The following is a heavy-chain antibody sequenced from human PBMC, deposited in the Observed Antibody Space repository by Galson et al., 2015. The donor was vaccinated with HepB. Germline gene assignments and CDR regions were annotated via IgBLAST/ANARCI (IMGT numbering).Heavy chain of an antibody. CDR1: GGSISNYC. CDR2: IYYSGST. J-gene: IGHJ4*02. Sequence: QVQLQESGPGLVKPSETLSLTCTVSGGSISNYCWSWIRQPPGKGLEWIGYIYYSGSTYYNPSLKSRVTISVDTSKNQFSLKLSSVTAADTAVYYCARLPGATYRSWGQGTLVTVSS. V-gene: IGHV4-59*08. CDR3: ARLPGATYRS. D-gene: IGHD1-26*01.